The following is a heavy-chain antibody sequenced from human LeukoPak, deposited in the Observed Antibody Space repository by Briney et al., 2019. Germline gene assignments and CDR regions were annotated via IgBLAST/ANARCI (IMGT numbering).Heavy chain of an antibody. J-gene: IGHJ4*02. CDR2: IGTSSSTI. Sequence: RSGGSLRLSCAASGFTFSSYGMNWVRQAPGKGLEWVSYIGTSSSTIYYADSVKGRFTISRDNARNSLYLQMNSLRDEDTAVYYCARHDFGGNSGDYWGQGTLVTVSS. D-gene: IGHD4-23*01. CDR1: GFTFSSYG. CDR3: ARHDFGGNSGDY. V-gene: IGHV3-48*02.